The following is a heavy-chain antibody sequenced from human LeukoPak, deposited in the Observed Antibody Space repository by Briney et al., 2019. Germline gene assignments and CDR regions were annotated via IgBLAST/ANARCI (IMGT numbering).Heavy chain of an antibody. Sequence: ASVTVCFTSSAYTFTIYDNNWERHAPAPGHELMGWMNPNSDNTSYAQKFPGRVPITSYSSITTAYMELSSQRSEDTAVYYCARRHGRCSDGSCYYPDYWGQGTLVTVSS. J-gene: IGHJ4*02. CDR2: MNPNSDNT. V-gene: IGHV1-8*01. D-gene: IGHD2-15*01. CDR1: AYTFTIYD. CDR3: ARRHGRCSDGSCYYPDY.